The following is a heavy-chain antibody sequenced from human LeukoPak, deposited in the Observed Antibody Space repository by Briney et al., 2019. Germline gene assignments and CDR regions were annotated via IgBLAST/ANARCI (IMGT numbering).Heavy chain of an antibody. V-gene: IGHV3-23*01. J-gene: IGHJ4*02. D-gene: IGHD1-20*01. CDR3: VTDLHGINWYVD. CDR2: ISSTGGTS. CDR1: GITFNCSG. Sequence: GETGRLSCAASGITFNCSGMSWLRQAPGMGLAWVSSISSTGGTSYYADSVKCLFTISSDNSKNTLLLRMNCIRSQATTLYYCVTDLHGINWYVDWGQGTMVTVSS.